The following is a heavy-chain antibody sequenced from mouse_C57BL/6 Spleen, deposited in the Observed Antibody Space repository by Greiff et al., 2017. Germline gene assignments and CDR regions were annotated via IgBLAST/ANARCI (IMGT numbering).Heavy chain of an antibody. D-gene: IGHD1-1*01. Sequence: VQLQQSGPELVKPGASVKFSCKASGYAFSSSWMNWVKQRPGKGLEWIGQIYPGDGVTNYNGKFKGKATLNADKSSMTAYMPLSSLSSTDYAVYFCARSGITTVNFDYWGQGATLTVSS. CDR2: IYPGDGVT. J-gene: IGHJ2*01. V-gene: IGHV1-82*01. CDR3: ARSGITTVNFDY. CDR1: GYAFSSSW.